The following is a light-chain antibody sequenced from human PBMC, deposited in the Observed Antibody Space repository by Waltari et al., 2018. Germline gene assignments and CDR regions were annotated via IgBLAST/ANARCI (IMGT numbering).Light chain of an antibody. J-gene: IGLJ2*01. CDR3: SSYISSSTLEL. V-gene: IGLV2-14*03. CDR1: SSDVGAYNY. CDR2: DVS. Sequence: QSALTQPASVSGSPGQSITISCTGTSSDVGAYNYVSWYQQHPGKAPKLMIFDVSNRPSGVSNRFSGSKSGNTASLTISGLQAEGEADYYCSSYISSSTLELFGGGTSLTVL.